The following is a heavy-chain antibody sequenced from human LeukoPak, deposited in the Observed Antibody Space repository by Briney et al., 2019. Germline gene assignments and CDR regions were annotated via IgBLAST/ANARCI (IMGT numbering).Heavy chain of an antibody. CDR1: GFTFSTYA. D-gene: IGHD5-12*01. J-gene: IGHJ4*02. CDR2: IYSSGST. Sequence: LRLSCAASGFTFSTYAMSWIRQLPGKGLEWLGYIYSSGSTYYNPSLKSRVAISADTSKNQFSLRLSSVTAADTAVYYCARENPIVATIPFFDYWGQGTLVTVSS. CDR3: ARENPIVATIPFFDY. V-gene: IGHV4-31*02.